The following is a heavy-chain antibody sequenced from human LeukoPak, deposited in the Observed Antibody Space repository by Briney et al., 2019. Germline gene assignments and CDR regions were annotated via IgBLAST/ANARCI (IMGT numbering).Heavy chain of an antibody. D-gene: IGHD2/OR15-2a*01. J-gene: IGHJ3*02. CDR2: IKQDGSVE. V-gene: IGHV3-7*01. Sequence: GGSLRLSCAASAFAVSSFWMTWVRQAPGKGLEWLANIKQDGSVEYYADSVKGRLTSSRDNAENALYLQMIRLKNEDTAIYHFAKCNTNPGYALDIWGQGTMVTVSS. CDR3: AKCNTNPGYALDI. CDR1: AFAVSSFW.